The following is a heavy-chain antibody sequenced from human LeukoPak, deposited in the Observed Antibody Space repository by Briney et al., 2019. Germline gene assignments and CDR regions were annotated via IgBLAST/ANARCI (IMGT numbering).Heavy chain of an antibody. CDR3: AREGKPSPYYYGMDV. CDR2: IYSGDST. V-gene: IGHV3-66*02. Sequence: PGGSLRLSCAASGFTVSSNYMSWVRQAPGKGLEWVSVIYSGDSTYYADSVKGRFTISRDNSKNTLYLQMNSLRAEDTAVYYCAREGKPSPYYYGMDVWGQGTTVTVSS. J-gene: IGHJ6*02. CDR1: GFTVSSNY.